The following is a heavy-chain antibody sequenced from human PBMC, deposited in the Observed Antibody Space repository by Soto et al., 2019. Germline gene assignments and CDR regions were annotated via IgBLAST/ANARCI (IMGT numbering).Heavy chain of an antibody. J-gene: IGHJ6*02. CDR3: AKVTKRAAAGRYEYYKYGMDV. V-gene: IGHV3-23*01. D-gene: IGHD6-13*01. CDR2: ISGSGGSS. CDR1: GFAFSTYA. Sequence: LRLSCAASGFAFSTYAMTCVRQAPGKGLEWVSVISGSGGSSYYAASVKGRFTISRDNSKNTLFLQMNGLRAEDTAVYYCAKVTKRAAAGRYEYYKYGMDVWGQGTTVTVSS.